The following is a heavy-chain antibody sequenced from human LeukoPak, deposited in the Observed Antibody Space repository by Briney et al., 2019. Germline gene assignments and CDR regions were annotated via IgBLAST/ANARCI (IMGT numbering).Heavy chain of an antibody. Sequence: SETLSLTCTVSGGSISNYYWSWIRQPPGKGLEWIGYIYYSGGTNYNPSLKSRVTMSKDTSKNQFSLKLSSVTAADTAVYYCARHSTSWSSFDSWGQGTLVTVSS. J-gene: IGHJ4*02. CDR3: ARHSTSWSSFDS. V-gene: IGHV4-59*01. CDR2: IYYSGGT. CDR1: GGSISNYY. D-gene: IGHD6-13*01.